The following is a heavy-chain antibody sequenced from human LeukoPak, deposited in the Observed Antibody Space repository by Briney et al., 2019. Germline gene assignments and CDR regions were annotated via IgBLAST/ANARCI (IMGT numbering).Heavy chain of an antibody. V-gene: IGHV4-34*01. CDR2: INHSGST. D-gene: IGHD3-16*01. CDR1: GGSFSGYY. CDR3: ASATLYYDYVWGPTRDAFDI. J-gene: IGHJ3*02. Sequence: SETLSLTCAVYGGSFSGYYWSWIRQPPGKGREWIGEINHSGSTNYNPSLKSRVTISVDTSKNQFSLKLSSVTAADTAVYYCASATLYYDYVWGPTRDAFDIWGQGTMVTVSS.